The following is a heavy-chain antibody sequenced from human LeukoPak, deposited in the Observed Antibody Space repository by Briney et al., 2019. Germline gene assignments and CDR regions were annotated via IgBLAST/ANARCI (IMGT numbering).Heavy chain of an antibody. V-gene: IGHV4-4*07. CDR2: IYTSGST. D-gene: IGHD2-15*01. CDR1: GGSISSYY. J-gene: IGHJ6*03. CDR3: ARDSGVVAEYYYYYYMDV. Sequence: SETLSLTCTVSGGSISSYYGSWLRQPAGKGREGFGRIYTSGSTNYNPSLKSRVTMSVDTSKNQFSLKLSSVTAADTAVYYCARDSGVVAEYYYYYYMDVWGKGTTVTVSS.